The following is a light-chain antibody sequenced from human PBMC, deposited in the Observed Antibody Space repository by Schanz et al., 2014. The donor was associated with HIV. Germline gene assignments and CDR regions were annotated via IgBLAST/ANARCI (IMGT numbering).Light chain of an antibody. CDR2: DVS. CDR3: CSYGGTSPFV. J-gene: IGLJ1*01. Sequence: QSALTQPASVSESPGQSITISCSGTDTTVGGYNLVSWYQQHPGKAPKLMIYDVSNRPSGVSNRFSGSKSGNTASLTISGLQAEDEADYYCCSYGGTSPFVFGTGTKVTVL. V-gene: IGLV2-23*02. CDR1: DTTVGGYNL.